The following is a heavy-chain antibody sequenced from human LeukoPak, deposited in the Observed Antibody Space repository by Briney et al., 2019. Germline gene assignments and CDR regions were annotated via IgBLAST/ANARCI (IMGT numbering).Heavy chain of an antibody. CDR1: GFTFSSYG. CDR2: ISYDGSNK. Sequence: GGSLRLSCAASGFTFSSYGMHWVRQAPGKGLEWVAVISYDGSNKYYADSVKGRFTISGDNSKNTLYLQMNSLRAEDTAVYYCAKDLNSYGYSYFDYWGQGTLVTVSS. D-gene: IGHD5-18*01. CDR3: AKDLNSYGYSYFDY. V-gene: IGHV3-30*18. J-gene: IGHJ4*02.